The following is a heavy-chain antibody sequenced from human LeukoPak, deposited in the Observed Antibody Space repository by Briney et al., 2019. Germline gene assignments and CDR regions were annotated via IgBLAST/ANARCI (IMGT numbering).Heavy chain of an antibody. Sequence: GGSLRLSCTASGFTFSSYNMNWVRQAPGKGLEWVSYISSSSSTIYYADSVKGRFTISRDNAKNSLYVQMNSLRDEDTAVYYCARGPSGGNGFSYWGLGTLVTVSS. CDR1: GFTFSSYN. D-gene: IGHD2-15*01. J-gene: IGHJ4*02. V-gene: IGHV3-48*02. CDR2: ISSSSSTI. CDR3: ARGPSGGNGFSY.